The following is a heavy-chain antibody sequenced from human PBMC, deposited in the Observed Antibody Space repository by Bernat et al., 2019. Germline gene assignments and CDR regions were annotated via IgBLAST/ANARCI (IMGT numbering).Heavy chain of an antibody. CDR1: GFTFSSYA. CDR3: ARDHYCSSTSCRYYYYGMDV. Sequence: QVQLVESGGGVVQPGRSLRLSCAASGFTFSSYAMHWVRQAPGKGLEWVAVISYDGSNKYYADSVKGRFTISRDNSKNTLYLQMNSLRAEDTAVYYCARDHYCSSTSCRYYYYGMDVWGQGTTVTVSS. J-gene: IGHJ6*02. D-gene: IGHD2-2*01. V-gene: IGHV3-30-3*01. CDR2: ISYDGSNK.